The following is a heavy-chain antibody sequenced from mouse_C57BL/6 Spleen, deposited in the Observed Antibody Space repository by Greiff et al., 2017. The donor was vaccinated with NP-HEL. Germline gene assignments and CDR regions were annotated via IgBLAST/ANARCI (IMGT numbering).Heavy chain of an antibody. V-gene: IGHV1-52*01. CDR1: GYTFTSYW. CDR2: IDPSDSDT. Sequence: QVQLQQPGAELVRPGSSVKLSCKASGYTFTSYWMHWVKQRPIQGLEWIGNIDPSDSDTHYNQKFKDKATLTVDKSSSTAYMQLSSLTSEDSAVYYCARSYRIPSFDYWGQGTTLTVSS. J-gene: IGHJ2*01. CDR3: ARSYRIPSFDY. D-gene: IGHD5-2*01.